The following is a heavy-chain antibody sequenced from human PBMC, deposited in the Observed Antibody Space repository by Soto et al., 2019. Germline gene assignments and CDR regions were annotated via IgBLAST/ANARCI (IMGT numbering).Heavy chain of an antibody. V-gene: IGHV1-8*01. CDR3: ARVRSSSRYYYYYYGMDV. CDR2: MNPNSGNT. D-gene: IGHD6-6*01. CDR1: GYTFTSYD. Sequence: VASVKVSCKASGYTFTSYDIHWVRQATGQGLEWMGWMNPNSGNTGYAQKFQGRVTMTRNTSISTAYMELSSLRSEDTAVYYCARVRSSSRYYYYYYGMDVWGQGTTVTVSS. J-gene: IGHJ6*02.